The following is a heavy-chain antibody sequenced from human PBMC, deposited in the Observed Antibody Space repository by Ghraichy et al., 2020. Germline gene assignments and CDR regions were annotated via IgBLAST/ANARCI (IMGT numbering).Heavy chain of an antibody. CDR3: ASDSGSSPAEYFPH. CDR2: VYHSGST. V-gene: IGHV4-59*02. J-gene: IGHJ1*01. D-gene: IGHD6-19*01. Sequence: LSLTCTVSGGSVSAYYWSWIRQSPGKGLEWLGHVYHSGSTKYNPSLKSRVTMSIDMSRNQFFLRLASVTAADTAVYYCASDSGSSPAEYFPHWGQGTLVAVSS. CDR1: GGSVSAYY.